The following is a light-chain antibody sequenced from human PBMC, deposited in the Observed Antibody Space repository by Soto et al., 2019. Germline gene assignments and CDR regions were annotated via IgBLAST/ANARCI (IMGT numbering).Light chain of an antibody. CDR1: KLGDKY. CDR2: QDS. Sequence: YELTQPPSVSVSPGQTASITCSGDKLGDKYACWYQQKPGQSPVPVIYQDSKRPSGIPERFSGSNSGNTATLTISGTQAMDEADYYCQAWDSSTVVFGGGTKVTVL. V-gene: IGLV3-1*01. CDR3: QAWDSSTVV. J-gene: IGLJ2*01.